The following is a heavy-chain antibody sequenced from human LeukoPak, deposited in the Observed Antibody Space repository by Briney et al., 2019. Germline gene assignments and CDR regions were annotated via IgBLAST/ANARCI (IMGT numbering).Heavy chain of an antibody. J-gene: IGHJ4*02. CDR1: GGTFSSYS. CDR3: ARGAPNGWVYFDS. CDR2: IIPLFNIP. D-gene: IGHD6-19*01. Sequence: SVKVSCKASGGTFSSYSISWVRQAPGRGLEWMGGIIPLFNIPNYAQKFQGRVTITADKFTSTVYMELSSLRSEDTAVFYCARGAPNGWVYFDSWGQGTLVTVS. V-gene: IGHV1-69*10.